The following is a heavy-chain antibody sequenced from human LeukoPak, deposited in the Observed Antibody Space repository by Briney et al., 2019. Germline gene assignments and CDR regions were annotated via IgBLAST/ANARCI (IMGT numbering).Heavy chain of an antibody. CDR2: ISSSSSYI. Sequence: GGSLRLSCAASGFTFSSYSMTWVRQAPGKGLEWVSSISSSSSYIHYADSVKGRFTISRDNAKNSLYLQMNSLRAEDTAVYYCARMKGSSGYLDYWGQGTLVTVSS. CDR3: ARMKGSSGYLDY. CDR1: GFTFSSYS. D-gene: IGHD6-19*01. V-gene: IGHV3-21*01. J-gene: IGHJ4*02.